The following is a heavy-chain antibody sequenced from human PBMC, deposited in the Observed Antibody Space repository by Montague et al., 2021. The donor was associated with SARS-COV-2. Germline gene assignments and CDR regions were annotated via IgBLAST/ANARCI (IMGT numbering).Heavy chain of an antibody. CDR1: GFIFSNYW. D-gene: IGHD1-26*01. CDR3: AKDQVYSGSYFAD. CDR2: ITGSGGGT. Sequence: SLRLSCAASGFIFSNYWMHWVRQAPGKGLEWVSAITGSGGGTYYAGSVKGRFTISKDNSKNMLYLQMNSLRAEDTAVYYCAKDQVYSGSYFADWGQGTLVTVSS. V-gene: IGHV3-23*01. J-gene: IGHJ4*02.